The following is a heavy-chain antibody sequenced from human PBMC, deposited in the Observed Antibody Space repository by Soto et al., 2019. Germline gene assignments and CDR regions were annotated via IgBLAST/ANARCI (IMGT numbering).Heavy chain of an antibody. D-gene: IGHD6-13*01. Sequence: QVQLVQSGAEVKKPGSSVKVSCKASGGTFSSYAISWVRQAPGQGLEWMGGIIPIFGTANYAQKFQGRVTITADESTSAAYMELSSLRSEDTAVYYCARSIAAAGTFRYGMDVWGQGTTVTVSS. J-gene: IGHJ6*02. CDR3: ARSIAAAGTFRYGMDV. CDR1: GGTFSSYA. V-gene: IGHV1-69*01. CDR2: IIPIFGTA.